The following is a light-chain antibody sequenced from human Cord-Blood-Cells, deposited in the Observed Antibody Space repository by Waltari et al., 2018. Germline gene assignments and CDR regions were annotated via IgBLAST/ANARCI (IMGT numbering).Light chain of an antibody. CDR1: QSISSR. V-gene: IGKV1-5*03. Sequence: DIQMTQSPSTLSASVGDRVTITCRASQSISSRLAWYQQKPGKAPKLLIYKASSLESGVPSRFSGSGSGTEFTLTISSLQPDDFATYYCQQYNSYPAMYTFGQGTKLEIK. J-gene: IGKJ2*01. CDR2: KAS. CDR3: QQYNSYPAMYT.